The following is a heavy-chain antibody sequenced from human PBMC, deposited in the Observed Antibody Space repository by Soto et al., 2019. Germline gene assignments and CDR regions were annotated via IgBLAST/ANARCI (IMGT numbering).Heavy chain of an antibody. Sequence: GGSLRLSCAASGFTFSTYAMAWVRQAPGKGLEWVSGVSASGLNTDYADPVKGRFTISRDDSKNTLYLQMNSLKTEDTAVYYCTTEYITMIVVVITDAFDIWGQGTMVTVS. V-gene: IGHV3-23*01. CDR3: TTEYITMIVVVITDAFDI. CDR2: VSASGLNT. CDR1: GFTFSTYA. D-gene: IGHD3-22*01. J-gene: IGHJ3*02.